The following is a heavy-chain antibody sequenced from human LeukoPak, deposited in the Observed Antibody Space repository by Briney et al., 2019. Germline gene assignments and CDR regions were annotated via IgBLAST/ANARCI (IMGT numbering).Heavy chain of an antibody. D-gene: IGHD6-13*01. CDR2: IYPGDSDT. Sequence: GESLKISCEGSGYSFTSHWIGWVRQMPGKSLEWMGIIYPGDSDTRYSPSFQGQVTISADKSISTAYLQWSSLKASDTAMYYRARRGAAAAAHDYWGQGTLVTVSS. V-gene: IGHV5-51*01. J-gene: IGHJ4*02. CDR3: ARRGAAAAAHDY. CDR1: GYSFTSHW.